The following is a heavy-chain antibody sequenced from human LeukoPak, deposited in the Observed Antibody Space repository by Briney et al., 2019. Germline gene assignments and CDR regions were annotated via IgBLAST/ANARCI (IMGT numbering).Heavy chain of an antibody. D-gene: IGHD2-2*01. CDR1: GFTSSNFA. J-gene: IGHJ6*04. Sequence: PGRSLRLSCAASGFTSSNFAMSWVRQGPGKGLEWVSAISDTTYYADSVKGRFTISRDNPKNTLYLQLNSLRAEDTAVYYCARYCITTSCLGGDYYYGMDVWGKGTTVTVSS. CDR3: ARYCITTSCLGGDYYYGMDV. V-gene: IGHV3-23*01. CDR2: ISDTT.